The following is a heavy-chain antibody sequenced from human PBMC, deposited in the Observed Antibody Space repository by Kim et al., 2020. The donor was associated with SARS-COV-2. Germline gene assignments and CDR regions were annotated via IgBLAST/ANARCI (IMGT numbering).Heavy chain of an antibody. V-gene: IGHV3-30*18. J-gene: IGHJ4*02. Sequence: GGSLRLSCVVSGFSVSSYGMHWVRQAPGKGLEWVAAISYDGSTKYYVDSVKGRFTISRDNSKNTLYLQMNSLRAEDTAVFYCVKDLFYFHDSGGYYSPGSPFDYWGQGTLVTVSS. CDR1: GFSVSSYG. D-gene: IGHD3-22*01. CDR2: ISYDGSTK. CDR3: VKDLFYFHDSGGYYSPGSPFDY.